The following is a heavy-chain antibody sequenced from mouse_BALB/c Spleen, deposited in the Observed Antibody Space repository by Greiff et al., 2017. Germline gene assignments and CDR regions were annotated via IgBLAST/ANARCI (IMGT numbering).Heavy chain of an antibody. D-gene: IGHD4-1*01. V-gene: IGHV8-8*01. CDR2: IWWDDDK. Sequence: QVTLKVSGPGILQPSQTLSLTCSFSGFSLSTSGMGVGWIRQPSGKGLEWLAHIWWDDDKRYNPALKSRLTISKDTSSNQVFLKIASVDTSDTATYYCARIGELGRGAMDYWGQGTSVTVSS. CDR3: ARIGELGRGAMDY. CDR1: GFSLSTSGMG. J-gene: IGHJ4*01.